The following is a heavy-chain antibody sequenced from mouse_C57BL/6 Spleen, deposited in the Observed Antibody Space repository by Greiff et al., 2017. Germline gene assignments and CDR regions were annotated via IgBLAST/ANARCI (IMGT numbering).Heavy chain of an antibody. CDR2: IYPGDGDT. J-gene: IGHJ4*01. CDR3: ARSWNYEGYYAMDY. D-gene: IGHD1-1*01. Sequence: QVQLQQSGPELVKPGASVKISCKASGYAFSSSWMNWVKQRPGKGLEWIGRIYPGDGDTNYNGKFKGKATLTADKSSSTAYMQLSSLTSEDSAVYFCARSWNYEGYYAMDYWGQGTSVTVSS. V-gene: IGHV1-82*01. CDR1: GYAFSSSW.